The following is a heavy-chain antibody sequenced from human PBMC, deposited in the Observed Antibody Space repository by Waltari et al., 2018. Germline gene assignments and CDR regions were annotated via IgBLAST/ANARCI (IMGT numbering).Heavy chain of an antibody. CDR1: GYSVASNGAA. V-gene: IGHV6-1*01. D-gene: IGHD6-19*01. Sequence: QVQLQQSGPGLVKPSQTLSLTRVISGYSVASNGAAWNWIRQSPSRGLEWLGRTYYSTKWYNDYAASVKSRITINPDTSKNQFSLQLNSVTPEDTAVYYCARGKVSAFDYWGQGTLVTVSS. CDR3: ARGKVSAFDY. J-gene: IGHJ4*02. CDR2: TYYSTKWYN.